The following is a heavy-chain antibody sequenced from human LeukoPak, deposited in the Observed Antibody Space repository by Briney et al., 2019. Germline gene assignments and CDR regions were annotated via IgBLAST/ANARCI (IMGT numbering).Heavy chain of an antibody. CDR3: AREATGTTWSLFDH. CDR1: GGTFSSYA. D-gene: IGHD1-1*01. J-gene: IGHJ4*02. V-gene: IGHV1-69*04. Sequence: SVKVSCKASGGTFSSYAISWVRQAPGQGLEWMGRIIPILGIANYAQKFQGRVTITADKSTSTAYMELSSLRSEDTAVYYCAREATGTTWSLFDHWGQGTLVTVSS. CDR2: IIPILGIA.